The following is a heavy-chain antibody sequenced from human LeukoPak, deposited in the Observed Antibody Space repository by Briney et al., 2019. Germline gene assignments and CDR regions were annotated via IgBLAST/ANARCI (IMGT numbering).Heavy chain of an antibody. CDR1: GGSISSYY. CDR3: ARDGKAAAYYYYMDV. Sequence: SETLSLTCTVSGGSISSYYWSWIRQPPGKGLEWIGYIYYSGSTNYNPSLKSRVTISVDTSKNQFSLKLNSVTAADTAVYYCARDGKAAAYYYYMDVWGKGTTVTVSS. V-gene: IGHV4-59*01. J-gene: IGHJ6*03. CDR2: IYYSGST. D-gene: IGHD6-13*01.